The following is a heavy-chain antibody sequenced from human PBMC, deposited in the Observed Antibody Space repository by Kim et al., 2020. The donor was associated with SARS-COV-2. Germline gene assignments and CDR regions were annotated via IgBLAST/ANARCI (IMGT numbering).Heavy chain of an antibody. D-gene: IGHD3-16*02. CDR3: VKPYNRYLYGMDV. Sequence: YADSVKGRFTISRDNSKNTLYLQMSSLRAEDTAVYYCVKPYNRYLYGMDVWGQGTTVTVSS. V-gene: IGHV3-64D*06. J-gene: IGHJ6*02.